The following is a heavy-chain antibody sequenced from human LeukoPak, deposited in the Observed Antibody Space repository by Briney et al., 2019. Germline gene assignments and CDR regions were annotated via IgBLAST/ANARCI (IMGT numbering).Heavy chain of an antibody. Sequence: SGTLSLTCTVSGGSISSYYWSWIRQPPGKGLEWIGYIYYSGSTNYNPSLKSRVTISVDTSKNQFSLKLSSVTAADTAVYYCARGYSSSWYYPFDYWGQGTLVTVSS. CDR1: GGSISSYY. CDR3: ARGYSSSWYYPFDY. D-gene: IGHD6-13*01. V-gene: IGHV4-59*01. J-gene: IGHJ4*02. CDR2: IYYSGST.